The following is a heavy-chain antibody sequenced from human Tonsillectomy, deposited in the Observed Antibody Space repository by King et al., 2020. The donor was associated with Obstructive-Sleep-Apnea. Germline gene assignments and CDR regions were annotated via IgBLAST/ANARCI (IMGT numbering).Heavy chain of an antibody. D-gene: IGHD1-26*01. CDR3: THRRWELTY. Sequence: QLVQSGGGLVQPGRSLRLSCTASGFTVGDDAMSLFRQAPGKGLEGVGFIRSKAYGGKTEYAASVKGRFTISRDDSKSIAYLQMNSLKTEDTAVYYCTHRRWELTYWGQGTLVTVSS. CDR1: GFTVGDDA. V-gene: IGHV3-49*03. CDR2: IRSKAYGGKT. J-gene: IGHJ4*02.